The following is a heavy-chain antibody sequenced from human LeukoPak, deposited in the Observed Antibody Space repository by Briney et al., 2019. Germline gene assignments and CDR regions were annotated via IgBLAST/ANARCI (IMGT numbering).Heavy chain of an antibody. Sequence: SETLSLTCTVSGASINSRDYYWGWIRQPPGQGLEWIGSIYSDGTTYYNPSLKSRVSISADTSKNHFSLWLSSVAAADMAVYYCAKHRGSFFEAFDIWGQGTAVSVSS. CDR3: AKHRGSFFEAFDI. D-gene: IGHD1-26*01. V-gene: IGHV4-39*01. CDR2: IYSDGTT. CDR1: GASINSRDYY. J-gene: IGHJ3*02.